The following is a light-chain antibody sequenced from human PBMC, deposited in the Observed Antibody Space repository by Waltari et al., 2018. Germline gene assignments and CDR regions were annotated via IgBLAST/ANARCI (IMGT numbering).Light chain of an antibody. V-gene: IGKV4-1*01. CDR1: KSVFYSPNNKNY. Sequence: DIVMIQPSDSLPVSLGERVATNTKPSKSVFYSPNNKNYLSWYQQKPGPPPKLLIYWASAREFVVPNRCSGSGSETDFTLTISSLQAEDVALYFCQHYYDSPFTFGGGTKVEIK. J-gene: IGKJ4*01. CDR2: WAS. CDR3: QHYYDSPFT.